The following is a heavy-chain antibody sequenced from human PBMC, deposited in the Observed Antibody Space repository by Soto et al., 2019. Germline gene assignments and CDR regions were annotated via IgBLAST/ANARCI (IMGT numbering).Heavy chain of an antibody. CDR2: IIPIFGTA. CDR3: ASSAERMSYYYYYYGMDV. D-gene: IGHD1-26*01. V-gene: IGHV1-69*01. J-gene: IGHJ6*02. CDR1: GGTFGSYA. Sequence: QVQLVQSGAEVKKPGSSVKVSCKASGGTFGSYAISWVRQAPGQGLEWMGGIIPIFGTANYAQKFQGRVTITADESTSTAYMELSSLRSEDTAVYYCASSAERMSYYYYYYGMDVWGQGTTVTVSS.